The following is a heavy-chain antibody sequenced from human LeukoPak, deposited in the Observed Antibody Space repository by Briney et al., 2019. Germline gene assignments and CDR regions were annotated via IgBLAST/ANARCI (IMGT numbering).Heavy chain of an antibody. CDR3: ASSGSYRFDY. CDR1: GFTFNNYA. J-gene: IGHJ4*02. Sequence: PGGSLRLSCAASGFTFNNYAMNWVRQSPGQGLEWVSTISGDAVTSWYADSVKGRFTVSRDNSKNIVFLQMNNLRAEDTAVYYCASSGSYRFDYWGQGTLVTVSS. D-gene: IGHD1-26*01. CDR2: ISGDAVTS. V-gene: IGHV3-23*01.